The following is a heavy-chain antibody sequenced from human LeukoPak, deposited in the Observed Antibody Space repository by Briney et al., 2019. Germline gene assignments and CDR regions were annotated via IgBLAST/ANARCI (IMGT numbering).Heavy chain of an antibody. CDR1: GFTFSSYS. Sequence: GGSLRLSCAASGFTFSSYSMNWVRQAPGKGLEWVSYISSSSSTIYYADSVKGRFTISRDNAKNSLYLQMNSLRDEDTAVYYCARDGVTTLMNYYYYGMDVWGQGTTVTVSS. D-gene: IGHD2/OR15-2a*01. J-gene: IGHJ6*02. V-gene: IGHV3-48*02. CDR3: ARDGVTTLMNYYYYGMDV. CDR2: ISSSSSTI.